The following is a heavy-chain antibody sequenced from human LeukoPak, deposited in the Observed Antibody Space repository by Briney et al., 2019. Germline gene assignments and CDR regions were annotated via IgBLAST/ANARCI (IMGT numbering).Heavy chain of an antibody. CDR3: ASAGGSGY. V-gene: IGHV1-69*04. CDR1: GGTFSSYA. Sequence: GASVKVSCKASGGTFSSYAISWVRQAPGQGLEWMGRIIPIFGIANYAQKFQGRVTITADKPTSTAYMELSSLRSEDTAVYYCASAGGSGYWGQGTLVTVSS. D-gene: IGHD2-8*02. CDR2: IIPIFGIA. J-gene: IGHJ4*02.